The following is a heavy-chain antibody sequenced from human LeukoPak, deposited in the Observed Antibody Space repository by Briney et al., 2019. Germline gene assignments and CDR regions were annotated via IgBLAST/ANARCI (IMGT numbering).Heavy chain of an antibody. J-gene: IGHJ6*02. Sequence: GGSLRLSCAASGFTFSSYWMSWVRQAPGKGLEWVANIKQDGSEKYYVDSVKGRFTISRDNAKNSLYLQMNSLRAEDTAVYYCARDTGYQLPMYYYYYGMDVWGQGTTVTVSS. CDR2: IKQDGSEK. CDR1: GFTFSSYW. CDR3: ARDTGYQLPMYYYYYGMDV. V-gene: IGHV3-7*01. D-gene: IGHD2-2*01.